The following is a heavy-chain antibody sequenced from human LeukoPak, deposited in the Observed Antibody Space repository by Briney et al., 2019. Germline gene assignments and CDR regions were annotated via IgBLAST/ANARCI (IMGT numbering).Heavy chain of an antibody. CDR2: MYYSGST. J-gene: IGHJ4*02. V-gene: IGHV4-59*08. Sequence: SETLSLTCTVSGDSISSYYWNWIRQPPGRGLEWIGQMYYSGSTNYNPSLNSRATMSLDTSKNQFSLKLSSVTAADTAVYYCVRRRYYDSDGYWYYFDYWGQGTLVTVSS. CDR1: GDSISSYY. CDR3: VRRRYYDSDGYWYYFDY. D-gene: IGHD3-22*01.